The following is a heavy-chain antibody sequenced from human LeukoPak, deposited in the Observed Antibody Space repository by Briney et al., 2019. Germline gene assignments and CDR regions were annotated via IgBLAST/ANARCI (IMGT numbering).Heavy chain of an antibody. CDR3: AGSGYYSLPVGD. J-gene: IGHJ4*02. CDR1: GGSFRGYY. V-gene: IGHV4-34*01. Sequence: SETLSLTCAVYGGSFRGYYWSWIRQPPGRGLEWIGEINHSGSTNYSPSLKSRVSISVDTSKNQFSLKLTSVTAADTAVYYCAGSGYYSLPVGDWGQGTLVTVSS. D-gene: IGHD3-22*01. CDR2: INHSGST.